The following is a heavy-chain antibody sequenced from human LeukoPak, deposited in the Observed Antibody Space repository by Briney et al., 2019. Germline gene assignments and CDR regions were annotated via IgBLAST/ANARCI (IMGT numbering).Heavy chain of an antibody. D-gene: IGHD3-10*01. V-gene: IGHV4-38-2*02. Sequence: SETLSLTCAVSGYSISSGFYWGWIRQPPGKGLEWIGSIYHSGSTYYNPSLKSRVTMSVDTSKNQFSLKLSSVTAADTAVYYCARDPPPDYYGSGSRSLGYYMDVWGKGTTVTVSS. CDR3: ARDPPPDYYGSGSRSLGYYMDV. CDR1: GYSISSGFY. J-gene: IGHJ6*03. CDR2: IYHSGST.